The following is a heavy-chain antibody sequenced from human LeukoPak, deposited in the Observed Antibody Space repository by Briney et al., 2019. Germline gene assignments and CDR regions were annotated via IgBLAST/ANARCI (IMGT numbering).Heavy chain of an antibody. V-gene: IGHV1-2*02. CDR2: INPNSGGT. J-gene: IGHJ4*02. Sequence: ASVKVSCKASGYTFTGYYMHWVRQAPGQGLEWMGWINPNSGGTNYAQKFQGRVTMTRDTSIITAYMDLSRLRSDDTAVYYCARGPYYSSRYYYFDYWGQGTLVTVSS. D-gene: IGHD6-13*01. CDR1: GYTFTGYY. CDR3: ARGPYYSSRYYYFDY.